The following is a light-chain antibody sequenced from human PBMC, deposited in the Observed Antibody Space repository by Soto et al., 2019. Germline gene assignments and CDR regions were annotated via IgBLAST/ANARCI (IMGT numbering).Light chain of an antibody. CDR1: QSVSRA. V-gene: IGKV3-15*01. J-gene: IGKJ2*01. Sequence: DIVLTQSPATLSVSPGESVTLSCRASQSVSRALAWYQHVPGQAPRLLIYDSSTRATGVPARFSGSGSGTRFTLTISSLQSEDFAVYYCQQYNSWPPRYTFGQGTKLQI. CDR3: QQYNSWPPRYT. CDR2: DSS.